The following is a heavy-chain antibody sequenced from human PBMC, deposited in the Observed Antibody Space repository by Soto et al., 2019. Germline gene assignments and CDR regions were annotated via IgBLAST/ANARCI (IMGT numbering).Heavy chain of an antibody. D-gene: IGHD1-26*01. V-gene: IGHV4-59*01. J-gene: IGHJ4*02. Sequence: PSETLSLPCTVSGGSISSYYWSWIRQPPGKGLEWIGYIYYSGSTNYNPSLKSRVTISVDTSKNQFSLKLSSVTTADTAVYYCGRSTIVGATIFDYWGQGTLVTVSS. CDR3: GRSTIVGATIFDY. CDR2: IYYSGST. CDR1: GGSISSYY.